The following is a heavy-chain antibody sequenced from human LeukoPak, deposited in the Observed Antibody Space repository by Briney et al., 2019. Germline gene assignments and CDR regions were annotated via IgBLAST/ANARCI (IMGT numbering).Heavy chain of an antibody. CDR1: GFTFDDYG. Sequence: GGSLRLSCAASGFTFDDYGMSWVRQAPGKGLEWVSGINWNGGSTGYADSMKGRFTSSRDNAKNSLYLQMNSLRAEDTAVYYCARGGYYYDSSGYYPLDCWGQRTLVTVSS. CDR2: INWNGGST. CDR3: ARGGYYYDSSGYYPLDC. V-gene: IGHV3-20*04. J-gene: IGHJ4*02. D-gene: IGHD3-22*01.